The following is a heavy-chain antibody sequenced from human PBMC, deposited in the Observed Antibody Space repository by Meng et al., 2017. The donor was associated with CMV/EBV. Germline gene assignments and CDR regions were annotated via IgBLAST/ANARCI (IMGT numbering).Heavy chain of an antibody. J-gene: IGHJ4*02. V-gene: IGHV3-30*04. Sequence: LSCAASGFTFSSYAMHWVRQAPGKGLEWVAVISYDGSNKYYADSVKGRFTISRDNSKNTLYLQMSSLRAEDTAVYYCARGLSGSYFDYWGQGTLVTVSS. CDR1: GFTFSSYA. CDR2: ISYDGSNK. CDR3: ARGLSGSYFDY. D-gene: IGHD1-26*01.